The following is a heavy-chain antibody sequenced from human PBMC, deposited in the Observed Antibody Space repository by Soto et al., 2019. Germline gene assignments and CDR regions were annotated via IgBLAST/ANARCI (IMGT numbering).Heavy chain of an antibody. D-gene: IGHD6-13*01. V-gene: IGHV4-59*08. CDR3: ARHGSEGSSWYFDY. Sequence: SETLSLTCTVSGDSMSGYYCSWIRQPPGKGLEWIAYIYYSGSTKYNPSLRSRVTISVDTSKNQFSLKLSSVTATYTAVYYWARHGSEGSSWYFDYWGQGTRVTVS. CDR1: GDSMSGYY. J-gene: IGHJ4*02. CDR2: IYYSGST.